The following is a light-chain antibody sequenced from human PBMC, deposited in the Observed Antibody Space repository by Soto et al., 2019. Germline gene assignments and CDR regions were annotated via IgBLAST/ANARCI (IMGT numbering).Light chain of an antibody. V-gene: IGKV3-11*01. Sequence: DIVLTQSPAPLSSFPGDRVTLSCRASQYINTRLAWYQHRPGQAPRLLIYQTSLRAAGIPARFSASGSGTDFTLTISDVQPEDVALYYCHQRQSWPRTLGQGTKVDIK. CDR1: QYINTR. CDR3: HQRQSWPRT. J-gene: IGKJ1*01. CDR2: QTS.